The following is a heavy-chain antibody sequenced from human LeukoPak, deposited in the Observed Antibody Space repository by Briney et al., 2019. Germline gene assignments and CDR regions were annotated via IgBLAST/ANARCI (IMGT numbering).Heavy chain of an antibody. J-gene: IGHJ5*02. CDR1: GYTFTSYD. V-gene: IGHV7-4-1*02. Sequence: GASVQVSCKASGYTFTSYDINWVRQATGQGLEWMGWIHTSTGNPTYAQGFTGRFVFSLDTSVTTAYLQITSLKAEDTAVYYCARVYYGSNWFDPWGQGTLVTVSS. CDR3: ARVYYGSNWFDP. CDR2: IHTSTGNP. D-gene: IGHD3-10*01.